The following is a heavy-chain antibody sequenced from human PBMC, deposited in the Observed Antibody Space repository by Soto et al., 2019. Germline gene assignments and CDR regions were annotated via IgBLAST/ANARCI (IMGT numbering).Heavy chain of an antibody. V-gene: IGHV1-18*01. J-gene: IGHJ6*02. Sequence: ASVKVSCKASGYTFTSYGFTWVRQAPGQGLEWMGWISAYNGNTNYAQNLQGRVTMTTDTFTSTAYMELTSLRSDDTAVYYCARAGHGLDVWGQGATVTVSS. CDR2: ISAYNGNT. CDR3: ARAGHGLDV. CDR1: GYTFTSYG.